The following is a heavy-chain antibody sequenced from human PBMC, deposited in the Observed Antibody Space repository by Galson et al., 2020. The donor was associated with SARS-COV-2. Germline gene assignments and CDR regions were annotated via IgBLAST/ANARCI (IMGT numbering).Heavy chain of an antibody. Sequence: ASVKVSCKASGYTFISFYIHWVRQAPGQGLEWMGVINPNGDITSYAQKLRGRVTVTRDMSTQTVYMELSSLTSEDTAVYYCAREWGDINSSVFDYWGQGSLVVVSS. CDR2: INPNGDIT. D-gene: IGHD2-21*01. J-gene: IGHJ4*02. V-gene: IGHV1-46*04. CDR1: GYTFISFY. CDR3: AREWGDINSSVFDY.